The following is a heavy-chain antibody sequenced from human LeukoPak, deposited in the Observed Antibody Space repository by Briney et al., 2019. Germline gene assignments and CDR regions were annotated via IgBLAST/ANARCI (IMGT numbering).Heavy chain of an antibody. V-gene: IGHV4-59*08. CDR2: LHHSEGT. CDR1: GGSISGYC. D-gene: IGHD4-17*01. J-gene: IGHJ6*02. Sequence: SETLSLTCTVSGGSISGYCWNWIRQTPGRGLEWIGNLHHSEGTTYNPSLKSRVTISLDTSRNLLSLSLRSVTAADTAVYYCARQDDSYRDYGSYYYSGLNVWGQGTTVAVS. CDR3: ARQDDSYRDYGSYYYSGLNV.